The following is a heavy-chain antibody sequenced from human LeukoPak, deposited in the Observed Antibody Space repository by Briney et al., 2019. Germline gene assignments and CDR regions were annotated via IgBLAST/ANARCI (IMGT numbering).Heavy chain of an antibody. CDR3: TRGRYQFLGPNDS. Sequence: GGSLRLSCAASGFSLSDYGISWARQAPGKGLEWTSYITTNSAKFYADSVRGRIAISRDNDKNSVYLQMNSLRDEDTAVYYCTRGRYQFLGPNDSWGQGSLVTVSS. CDR1: GFSLSDYG. V-gene: IGHV3-48*02. J-gene: IGHJ4*02. D-gene: IGHD2-2*01. CDR2: ITTNSAK.